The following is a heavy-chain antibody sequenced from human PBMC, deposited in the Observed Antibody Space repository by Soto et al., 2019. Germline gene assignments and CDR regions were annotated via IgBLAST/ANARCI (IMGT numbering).Heavy chain of an antibody. CDR3: ARDGPPPYYDFWSGYYTGRTPYYYYMDV. CDR1: GFTFSSYG. D-gene: IGHD3-3*01. CDR2: IWYDGSNK. J-gene: IGHJ6*03. V-gene: IGHV3-33*01. Sequence: GGSLRLSCAASGFTFSSYGMHWVRQAPGKGLEWVAVIWYDGSNKYYADSVEGRFTIPRDNSKNTLDLQMNSLRAEDTAVYYCARDGPPPYYDFWSGYYTGRTPYYYYMDVWGKGTTVTVSS.